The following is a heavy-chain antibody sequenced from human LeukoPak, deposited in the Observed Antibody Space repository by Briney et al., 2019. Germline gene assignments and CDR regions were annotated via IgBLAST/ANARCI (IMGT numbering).Heavy chain of an antibody. D-gene: IGHD4-11*01. CDR3: ARQPTAPDSNYVWFDP. V-gene: IGHV1-3*01. CDR1: GYTFTSYA. Sequence: ASVKVSCKASGYTFTSYAMHWVRQAPGQRLEWMGWVNAGNGNTKYSQKFQGRVTITRDTSASTAYMELSSLKASDTAMYYCARQPTAPDSNYVWFDPWGQGTLVTVSS. CDR2: VNAGNGNT. J-gene: IGHJ5*02.